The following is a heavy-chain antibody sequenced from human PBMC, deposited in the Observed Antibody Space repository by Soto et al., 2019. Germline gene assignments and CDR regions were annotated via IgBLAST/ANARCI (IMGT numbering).Heavy chain of an antibody. CDR2: INPNSGGT. V-gene: IGHV1-2*04. Sequence: HVQLVQSGAEVKKPGASVKVSCKASGYTFTGYYMHWVRQAPGQGLEWMGWINPNSGGTNYAQKFQGWVTMTRDTSISTAYMELSRLRSDDTAVYYCAITYYYGSGSYPDAFDIWGQGTMVTVSS. CDR3: AITYYYGSGSYPDAFDI. J-gene: IGHJ3*02. CDR1: GYTFTGYY. D-gene: IGHD3-10*01.